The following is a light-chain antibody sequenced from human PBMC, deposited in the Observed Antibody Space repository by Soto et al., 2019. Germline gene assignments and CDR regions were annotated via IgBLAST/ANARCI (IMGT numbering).Light chain of an antibody. CDR2: DVS. CDR1: SSDVGGYNY. Sequence: QSALTQPSSVSGSPGQSITLSRPGNSSDVGGYNYVSWYQQHPGKAPKFMIYDVSNRPSGVSNRFSGSKSGNTASLTISGLQAEDEADYYCSSYTTSNTRQIVFGTGTKVTVL. V-gene: IGLV2-14*01. CDR3: SSYTTSNTRQIV. J-gene: IGLJ1*01.